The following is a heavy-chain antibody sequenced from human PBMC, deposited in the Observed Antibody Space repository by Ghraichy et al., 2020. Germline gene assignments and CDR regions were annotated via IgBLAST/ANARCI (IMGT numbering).Heavy chain of an antibody. J-gene: IGHJ4*02. CDR2: ISGSGGST. CDR3: AKAPIVLMVYAMDDY. CDR1: GFTFSSYA. Sequence: GGSLRLSCAASGFTFSSYAMSWVRQAPGKGLEWVSAISGSGGSTYYADSVKGRFTISRDNSKNTLYLQMNSLRAEDTAVYYCAKAPIVLMVYAMDDYWGQGTLVTVSS. V-gene: IGHV3-23*01. D-gene: IGHD2-8*01.